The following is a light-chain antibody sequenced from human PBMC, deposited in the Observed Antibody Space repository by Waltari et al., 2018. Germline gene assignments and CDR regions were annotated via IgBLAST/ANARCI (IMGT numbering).Light chain of an antibody. Sequence: SYVLTQPPSVSVAPGETARITCGGNNIESKSVHWYRQRPGQAPVVVISYDNDRAAGIPERFSGSSSGNTATLTISGTQAMDEADYYCQAWDSSPYVFGTGTKVTVL. V-gene: IGLV3-21*01. J-gene: IGLJ1*01. CDR3: QAWDSSPYV. CDR2: YDN. CDR1: NIESKS.